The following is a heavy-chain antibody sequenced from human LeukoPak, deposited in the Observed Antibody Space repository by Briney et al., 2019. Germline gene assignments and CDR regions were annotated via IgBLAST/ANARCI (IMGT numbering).Heavy chain of an antibody. Sequence: SETLSLTCTVSGDSISSNSYYWGWIRQPPGKGLEWIGNIYYTGSTYYNPSLKSRVTISVNTSKNQFSLKLSSVTAADTAVYYCARLGGDFTSIWYFDLWGRGTLVTVSS. D-gene: IGHD2-21*02. J-gene: IGHJ2*01. CDR1: GDSISSNSYY. V-gene: IGHV4-39*01. CDR2: IYYTGST. CDR3: ARLGGDFTSIWYFDL.